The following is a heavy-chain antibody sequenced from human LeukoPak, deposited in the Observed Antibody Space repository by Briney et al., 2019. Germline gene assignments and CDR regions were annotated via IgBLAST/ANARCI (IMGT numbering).Heavy chain of an antibody. J-gene: IGHJ4*02. D-gene: IGHD3-10*01. CDR1: GFTFSNYA. CDR3: AKHLGFGPQGRYFDY. CDR2: IGISVGST. V-gene: IGHV3-23*01. Sequence: GGSLRLSCAASGFTFSNYAMSWARQAPGKGLEWVSAIGISVGSTFYADSVKGRFTISRDNSRNTLSLQMNSLRAEDTAVYYCAKHLGFGPQGRYFDYWGQGTLVTVSS.